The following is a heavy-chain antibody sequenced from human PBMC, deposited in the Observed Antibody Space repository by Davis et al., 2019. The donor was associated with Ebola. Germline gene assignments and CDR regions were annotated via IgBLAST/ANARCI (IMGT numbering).Heavy chain of an antibody. D-gene: IGHD6-19*01. Sequence: AASAKVSCKASGYTFTSYYMHWVRQAPGQGLEWMGIINPSGGSTSYAQKFQGRVTMTRDTSTSTVYMELSSLRSEDTAVYYCASSYSSVLPNVWGQGTTVTVSS. CDR1: GYTFTSYY. CDR2: INPSGGST. V-gene: IGHV1-46*01. J-gene: IGHJ6*02. CDR3: ASSYSSVLPNV.